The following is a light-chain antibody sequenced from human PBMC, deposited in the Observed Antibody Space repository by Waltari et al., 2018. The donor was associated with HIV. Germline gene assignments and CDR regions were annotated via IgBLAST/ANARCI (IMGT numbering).Light chain of an antibody. J-gene: IGLJ3*02. CDR3: QVWDSSSDHPV. CDR2: DDS. V-gene: IGLV3-21*04. CDR1: NIGSKS. Sequence: SYVLTQPPSVSVAPGKTARITCGGNNIGSKSVHWYQQKPGQAPVLVIYDDSDRPSGSPERFSGSNSGNTATLTISRVEAGDEADYYCQVWDSSSDHPVFGGGTKLTVL.